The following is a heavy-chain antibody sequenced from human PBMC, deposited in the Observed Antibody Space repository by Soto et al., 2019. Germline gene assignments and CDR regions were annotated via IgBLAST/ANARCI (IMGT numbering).Heavy chain of an antibody. Sequence: GASVKVSCKASGYTFTIYAMHWVRQAPGQRLEWMGWINAGNGNTKYSQKFQGRVTITRDTSASTAYMELSSLRSEDTAVYYCARDRGACSGGSCYPNWFDPWGQGTLVTVSS. J-gene: IGHJ5*02. CDR1: GYTFTIYA. CDR2: INAGNGNT. D-gene: IGHD2-15*01. CDR3: ARDRGACSGGSCYPNWFDP. V-gene: IGHV1-3*01.